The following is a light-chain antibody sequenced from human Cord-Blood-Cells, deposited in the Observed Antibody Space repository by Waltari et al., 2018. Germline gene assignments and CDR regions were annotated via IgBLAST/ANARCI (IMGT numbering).Light chain of an antibody. CDR3: RQRYSTPLT. J-gene: IGKJ4*01. Sequence: DIQMTQSPSSLSASVGDRVTITCRASQRISSYLNWYQQNPGKAPQLLIYAASSLQSGVPSRLCGSGSGTDFTLTISSLQAEEFVTVYCRQRYSTPLTFGGGTKVEIK. CDR2: AAS. V-gene: IGKV1-39*01. CDR1: QRISSY.